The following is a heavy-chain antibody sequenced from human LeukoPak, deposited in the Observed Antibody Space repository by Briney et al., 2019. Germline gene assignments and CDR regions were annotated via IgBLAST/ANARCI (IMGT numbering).Heavy chain of an antibody. V-gene: IGHV3-74*01. CDR2: INSDGSST. CDR1: GFTFSSYA. D-gene: IGHD3-3*01. CDR3: ARPLRFLEWLVFDP. J-gene: IGHJ5*02. Sequence: GGSLRLSCAASGFTFSSYAMSWVRQAPGKGLVWVSRINSDGSSTSYADSVKGRFTISRDNAKNTLYLQMNSLRAEDTAVYYCARPLRFLEWLVFDPWGQGTLVTVSS.